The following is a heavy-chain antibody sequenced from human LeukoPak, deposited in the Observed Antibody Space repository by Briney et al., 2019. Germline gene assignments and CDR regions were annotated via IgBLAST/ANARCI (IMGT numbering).Heavy chain of an antibody. CDR2: IYYRRNA. CDR1: GGSISSSNYY. J-gene: IGHJ4*02. V-gene: IGHV4-39*07. CDR3: ATGKGAHQTKFDY. D-gene: IGHD1-26*01. Sequence: SETLSLTCTVSGGSISSSNYYWAWIRQPPGQGLEWIGSIYYRRNAYYNPSLKSRVTISVDTSKNQISLKLSSVTAADTAVYYCATGKGAHQTKFDYWGQGTLVTVSS.